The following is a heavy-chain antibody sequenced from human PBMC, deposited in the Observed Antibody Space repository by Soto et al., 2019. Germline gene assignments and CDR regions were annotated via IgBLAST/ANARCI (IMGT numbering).Heavy chain of an antibody. J-gene: IGHJ4*02. Sequence: EVQLLESGGGLVQPGGSPRLSCVASGFTFSTYAMSWVRQAPGKGLEWVSGLFGSGAGIAYADSVKGRFTISRDNSKNTLYLQMNSLRAEDTAIYYCAKDRQPDGFWPFDHWGQGTLITVSS. V-gene: IGHV3-23*01. CDR3: AKDRQPDGFWPFDH. CDR1: GFTFSTYA. D-gene: IGHD3-3*01. CDR2: LFGSGAGI.